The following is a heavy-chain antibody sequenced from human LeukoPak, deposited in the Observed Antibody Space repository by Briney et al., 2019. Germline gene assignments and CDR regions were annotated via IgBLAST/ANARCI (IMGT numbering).Heavy chain of an antibody. CDR1: GVTVSSNY. D-gene: IGHD3-10*01. CDR3: ARELLWFGESYFDY. V-gene: IGHV3-66*01. Sequence: PGGSLRLSCAASGVTVSSNYMSWVRQAPGKGLEWVPVIYSGGSTYYADSVKGRFTISRDNSKNTLYLQMNSLRAEDTAVYYCARELLWFGESYFDYWGQGTLVTVSS. CDR2: IYSGGST. J-gene: IGHJ4*02.